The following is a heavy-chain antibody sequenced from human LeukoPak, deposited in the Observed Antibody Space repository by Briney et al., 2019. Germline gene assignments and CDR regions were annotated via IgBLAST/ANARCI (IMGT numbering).Heavy chain of an antibody. J-gene: IGHJ5*02. V-gene: IGHV3-7*01. CDR2: IKQEGSEK. D-gene: IGHD2-2*01. CDR1: GFTFSSYW. CDR3: ARGFYCSGTNCPTPYNWFDP. Sequence: GALRLSCAASGFTFSSYWMSWVRQAPGKGLEWGANIKQEGSEKYYVDSVKGRFTISRDNAKNSLHLQMNSLRAEDTAVYYGARGFYCSGTNCPTPYNWFDPWGQGTLVTVSS.